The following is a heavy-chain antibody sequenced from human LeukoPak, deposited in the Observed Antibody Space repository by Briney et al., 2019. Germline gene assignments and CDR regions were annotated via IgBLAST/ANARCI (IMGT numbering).Heavy chain of an antibody. D-gene: IGHD3-10*01. J-gene: IGHJ4*02. Sequence: PGGSLRLSCAASGFTFSSYGMHWVRQAPGKGLEWVAFIRYDGSNKYYADSVKGRFTISRDNSKNTLYLQMNSLRAEDTAVYYCAKVGLRFGELLGPTDYWGQGTLVTVSS. CDR2: IRYDGSNK. V-gene: IGHV3-30*02. CDR1: GFTFSSYG. CDR3: AKVGLRFGELLGPTDY.